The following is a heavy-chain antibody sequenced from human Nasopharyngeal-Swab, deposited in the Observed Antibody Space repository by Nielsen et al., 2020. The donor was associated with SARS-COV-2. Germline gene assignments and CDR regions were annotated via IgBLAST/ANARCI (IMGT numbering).Heavy chain of an antibody. J-gene: IGHJ1*01. D-gene: IGHD6-13*01. CDR1: GYTFTSYA. V-gene: IGHV1-69*13. Sequence: SVKVSCKASGYTFTSYAISWVRQAPGQGLEWMGGIIPIFGTANYAQKFQGRVTITADESTSTAYMELSSLRSEDTAVYYCASKVRSSWYPSAEYFQHWGQGTLVTVSS. CDR3: ASKVRSSWYPSAEYFQH. CDR2: IIPIFGTA.